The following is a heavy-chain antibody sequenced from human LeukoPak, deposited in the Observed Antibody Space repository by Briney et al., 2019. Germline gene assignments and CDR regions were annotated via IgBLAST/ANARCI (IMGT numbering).Heavy chain of an antibody. D-gene: IGHD3-10*01. V-gene: IGHV4-4*07. CDR3: ARVYGSGSYYYGMDV. J-gene: IGHJ6*02. CDR1: GGSISSYY. Sequence: SETLSLTCTVSGGSISSYYWSWIRQPAGKGLEWIWRIYTSGSTNYNPSLKSRVTMSVDTSKNQFSLKLSSVTAADTAVYYCARVYGSGSYYYGMDVWGQGTTVTVSS. CDR2: IYTSGST.